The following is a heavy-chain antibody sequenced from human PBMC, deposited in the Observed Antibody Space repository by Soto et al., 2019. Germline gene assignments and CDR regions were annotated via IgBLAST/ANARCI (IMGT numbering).Heavy chain of an antibody. J-gene: IGHJ5*02. CDR1: GFTFSSYG. CDR3: ARDYYSDYVGWCDP. Sequence: QVQLVESGGGVVQPGRSLRLSCAASGFTFSSYGMHWVRQAPGKGLEWVAVIWYDGSNKYYADSVKGRFTISRDNSKNTLYLQMNSLRAEDTAVYYCARDYYSDYVGWCDPWGQGTLVTVSS. D-gene: IGHD4-17*01. CDR2: IWYDGSNK. V-gene: IGHV3-33*01.